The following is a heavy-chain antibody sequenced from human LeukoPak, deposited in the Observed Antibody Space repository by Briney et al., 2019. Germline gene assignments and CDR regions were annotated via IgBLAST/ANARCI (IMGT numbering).Heavy chain of an antibody. V-gene: IGHV4-59*13. J-gene: IGHJ3*02. CDR1: GVSITTYF. CDR3: ARSASSTSRSAFDI. Sequence: PSETLSLTCAVSGVSITTYFWTWVRQPPGKGLEWIGYCHYSGNTNYNPSLKSRATISVDMSKNQFSLTLNSVTAADTAVYYCARSASSTSRSAFDIWGQGTRVTASS. CDR2: CHYSGNT.